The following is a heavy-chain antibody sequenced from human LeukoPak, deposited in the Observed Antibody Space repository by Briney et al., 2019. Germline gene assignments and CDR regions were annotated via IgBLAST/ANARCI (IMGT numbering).Heavy chain of an antibody. D-gene: IGHD5-24*01. V-gene: IGHV3-7*01. CDR1: GFTFSRYW. CDR2: IKQDGSEK. Sequence: GGSLRLSCAASGFTFSRYWMSWVRQAPGKGLEWVANIKQDGSEKYYVESVKGRFTISRDNAKNSLFLQMNTLRVDDTAIYYCARDGDGYKSTPFDYWGQGTLVTVSS. CDR3: ARDGDGYKSTPFDY. J-gene: IGHJ4*02.